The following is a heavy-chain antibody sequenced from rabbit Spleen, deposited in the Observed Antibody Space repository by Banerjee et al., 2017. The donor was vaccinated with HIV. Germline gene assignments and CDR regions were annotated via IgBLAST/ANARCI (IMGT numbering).Heavy chain of an antibody. CDR2: INIVTGKS. D-gene: IGHD1-1*01. CDR1: GVSFSDKDV. V-gene: IGHV1S45*01. CDR3: ARDLIAVIGWNFNL. Sequence: EQLEESGGGLVKPEGSLTLTCEASGVSFSDKDVMCWVRQAPGKGLEWIACINIVTGKSVYASCAKGRFTMSRTSSTTVTLQMTSLTAADTATYFCARDLIAVIGWNFNLWGPGTLVTVS. J-gene: IGHJ4*01.